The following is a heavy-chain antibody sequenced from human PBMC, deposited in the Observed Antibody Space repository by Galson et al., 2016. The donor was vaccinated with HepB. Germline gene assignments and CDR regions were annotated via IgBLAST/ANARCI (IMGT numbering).Heavy chain of an antibody. CDR1: GYTFTNYA. V-gene: IGHV1-3*01. CDR2: INAGNGNT. D-gene: IGHD2-15*01. Sequence: SVKVSCKASGYTFTNYAMHWVRQAPGQRLEWMGWINAGNGNTKYSQNFQGRVTITRDTSASTAYMELSSLRSEDTAVYYCARAVALTSHFDYWGQGTLVTVSS. J-gene: IGHJ4*02. CDR3: ARAVALTSHFDY.